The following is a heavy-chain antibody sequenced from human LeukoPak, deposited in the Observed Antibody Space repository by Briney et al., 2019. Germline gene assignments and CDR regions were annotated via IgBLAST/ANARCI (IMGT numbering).Heavy chain of an antibody. CDR3: ISDTSGQKD. Sequence: GGSLRLSCAASGFTFSNAWMSWVRQVPGKGLEWVGRIKSNTEGGTTDYAAFVRGRFTISREDSENTLYLQMNSLKTEDTAVYYCISDTSGQKDWGQGALVTVSS. CDR1: GFTFSNAW. V-gene: IGHV3-15*01. D-gene: IGHD3-22*01. CDR2: IKSNTEGGTT. J-gene: IGHJ4*02.